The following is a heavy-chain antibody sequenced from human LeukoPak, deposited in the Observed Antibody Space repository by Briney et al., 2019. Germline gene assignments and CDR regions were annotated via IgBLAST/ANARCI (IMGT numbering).Heavy chain of an antibody. V-gene: IGHV3-53*01. CDR2: IYSGGST. D-gene: IGHD5-18*01. Sequence: GGSLRLSCAASGFTVSSNYMSWVRQAPGKGLEWVSVIYSGGSTYYADSVKGRFTISRDNSKNTLYLQMNSLRAEDTAVYYCAKVGIQLWLVAAFDIWGQGTMVTVSS. CDR1: GFTVSSNY. J-gene: IGHJ3*02. CDR3: AKVGIQLWLVAAFDI.